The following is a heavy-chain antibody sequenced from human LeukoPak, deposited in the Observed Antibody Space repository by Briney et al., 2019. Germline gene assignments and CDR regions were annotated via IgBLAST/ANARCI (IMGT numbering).Heavy chain of an antibody. V-gene: IGHV1-8*01. J-gene: IGHJ5*02. Sequence: ASVKVSCKASGYTFTSYDINWVRQATGQGLEWMGWMNPNSGNTGYAQKFQGRVTMTRNTSISTAYMGLSSLRSEDTAVYYCASEGLGYCSGGSCYHNWFDPWGQGTLVTVSS. CDR1: GYTFTSYD. D-gene: IGHD2-15*01. CDR2: MNPNSGNT. CDR3: ASEGLGYCSGGSCYHNWFDP.